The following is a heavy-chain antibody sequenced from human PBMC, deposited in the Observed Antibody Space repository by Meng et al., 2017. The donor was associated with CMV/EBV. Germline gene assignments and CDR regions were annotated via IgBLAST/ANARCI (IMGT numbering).Heavy chain of an antibody. J-gene: IGHJ4*02. D-gene: IGHD3-3*01. Sequence: LTCAASGFTFSSYAMSWLRQAPGKGLEWVSAISGSGGSTYYEDSVKGRFTISRDNSKNTLYLQMNSLRAEDTAVYYCAKVLLRFLEWLSPNFDYWGQGTLVTVSS. CDR1: GFTFSSYA. V-gene: IGHV3-23*01. CDR2: ISGSGGST. CDR3: AKVLLRFLEWLSPNFDY.